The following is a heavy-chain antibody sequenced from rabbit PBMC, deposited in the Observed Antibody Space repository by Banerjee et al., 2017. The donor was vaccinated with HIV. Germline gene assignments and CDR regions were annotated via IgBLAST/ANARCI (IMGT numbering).Heavy chain of an antibody. J-gene: IGHJ4*01. V-gene: IGHV1S45*01. CDR3: ARDLAGVIGWNFNL. D-gene: IGHD4-1*01. Sequence: QEQLVESGGGLVKPEGSLTLTCKASGFTLSSYWMWWVRQAPGKGLEWIACIGAGSSGSTYYASWAKGRFTISETSSTTVTLQMTSLTAADTATYFCARDLAGVIGWNFNLWGPGTLVTVS. CDR1: GFTLSSYW. CDR2: IGAGSSGST.